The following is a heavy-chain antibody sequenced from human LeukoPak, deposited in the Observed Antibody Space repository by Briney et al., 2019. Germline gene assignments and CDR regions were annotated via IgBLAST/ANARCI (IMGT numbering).Heavy chain of an antibody. CDR2: ISGSGGST. Sequence: GGSLRLSCAASGFTVSSYAMSWVRQAPGKGLEWVSAISGSGGSTYYADSVKGRFTISRDNSKNTLYLQMNSLRAEDTAVYYCAKEGGSGGWYGPYYFDYWGQGTLVTVSS. J-gene: IGHJ4*02. CDR3: AKEGGSGGWYGPYYFDY. D-gene: IGHD6-19*01. CDR1: GFTVSSYA. V-gene: IGHV3-23*01.